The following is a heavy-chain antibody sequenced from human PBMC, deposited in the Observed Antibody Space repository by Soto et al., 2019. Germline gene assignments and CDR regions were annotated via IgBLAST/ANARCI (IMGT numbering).Heavy chain of an antibody. CDR1: GGSFSGYY. D-gene: IGHD2-15*01. CDR3: ARGRVVVVVAAKLAWFDP. Sequence: PSETLSLTCAVYGGSFSGYYWSWIRQPPEKGLEWIGEINHSGSTNYNPSLKSRVTISVDTSKNQFSLKLSSVTAADTAVYYCARGRVVVVVAAKLAWFDPWGQGTLVTVSS. J-gene: IGHJ5*02. V-gene: IGHV4-34*01. CDR2: INHSGST.